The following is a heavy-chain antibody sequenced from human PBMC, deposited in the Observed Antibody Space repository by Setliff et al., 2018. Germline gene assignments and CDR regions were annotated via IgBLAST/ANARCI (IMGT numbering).Heavy chain of an antibody. CDR2: INHSGST. V-gene: IGHV4-34*01. CDR1: GGPFSGYY. CDR3: VRDRSGDYAFDF. J-gene: IGHJ4*02. Sequence: SETLSLTCAVYGGPFSGYYWSWIRQPPGKGLEWIGEINHSGSTNYNPSLKSRVTISVDMSKNQFSLKLSSVTAADTAVYFCVRDRSGDYAFDFWGQGTLVTVSS. D-gene: IGHD4-17*01.